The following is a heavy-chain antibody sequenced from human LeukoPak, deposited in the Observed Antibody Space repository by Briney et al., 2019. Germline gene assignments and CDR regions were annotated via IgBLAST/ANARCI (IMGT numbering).Heavy chain of an antibody. D-gene: IGHD1-26*01. CDR2: ISSNGGSA. Sequence: GGSLRLSCAASRFTFSSYAMHWVRQAPGKGLEYVSAISSNGGSAYHANSVKGRFTISRDNSKNTLYLQMGSLRAEDMAVYYCARDKWEQQLTPCFYYWGQGTLVTVSS. J-gene: IGHJ4*02. CDR1: RFTFSSYA. V-gene: IGHV3-64*01. CDR3: ARDKWEQQLTPCFYY.